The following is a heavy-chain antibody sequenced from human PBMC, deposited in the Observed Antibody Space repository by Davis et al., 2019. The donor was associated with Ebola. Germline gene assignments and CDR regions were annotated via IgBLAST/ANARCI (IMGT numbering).Heavy chain of an antibody. J-gene: IGHJ4*02. CDR1: GFTLSGFTFSDYD. V-gene: IGHV3-7*01. CDR3: ARDRAYWAFDY. D-gene: IGHD2-21*01. Sequence: GGSLRLSCAASGFTLSGFTFSDYDMNWVRQAPGRGLEWVANISPDGRQQYYVDSVKGRFTISRDNAKNSLYLQINSLGADDTAVYYCARDRAYWAFDYWGRGTQVTVTS. CDR2: ISPDGRQQ.